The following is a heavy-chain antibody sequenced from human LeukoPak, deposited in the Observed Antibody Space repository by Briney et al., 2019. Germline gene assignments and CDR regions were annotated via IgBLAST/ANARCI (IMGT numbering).Heavy chain of an antibody. J-gene: IGHJ4*02. CDR3: ARRPRNDILTGTPFDY. CDR1: GGSFSGYY. V-gene: IGHV4-34*01. CDR2: INHSGST. Sequence: SETLSLTCAVYGGSFSGYYWSWIRQPPGKGLEWIGKINHSGSTNYNPSLKSRVTISVDTSKNQFSLKLRSVTAADTAVYYCARRPRNDILTGTPFDYWGQGILVTVSS. D-gene: IGHD3-9*01.